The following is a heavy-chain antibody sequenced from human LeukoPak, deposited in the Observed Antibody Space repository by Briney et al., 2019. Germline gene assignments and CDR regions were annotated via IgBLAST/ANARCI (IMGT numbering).Heavy chain of an antibody. D-gene: IGHD2-2*02. CDR2: IESGGAT. CDR1: GFTVNNNF. J-gene: IGHJ4*02. Sequence: GGSLRLSCAASGFTVNNNFMSWVRQAPGKGLEWVSVIESGGATNYADSVKGRFTISRDNSKNTLYLQMNSLRPEDTGVYFCARVYTGSAPTPGDYWGQGTLVTVSS. CDR3: ARVYTGSAPTPGDY. V-gene: IGHV3-66*01.